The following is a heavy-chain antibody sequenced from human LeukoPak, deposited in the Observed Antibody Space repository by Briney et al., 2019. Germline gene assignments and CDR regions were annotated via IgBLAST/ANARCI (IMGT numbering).Heavy chain of an antibody. CDR2: ISAYNGNT. J-gene: IGHJ6*02. CDR3: ASNKFYYYYGMDV. D-gene: IGHD2/OR15-2a*01. V-gene: IGHV1-18*01. Sequence: ASVKVSCKASGYTFTSYGISWVRQAPGQGLEWMGWISAYNGNTNYAQKLQGRVTMTTDTSTSTAYMELRSLRSEDTAVYYCASNKFYYYYGMDVWGQGTTVTVSS. CDR1: GYTFTSYG.